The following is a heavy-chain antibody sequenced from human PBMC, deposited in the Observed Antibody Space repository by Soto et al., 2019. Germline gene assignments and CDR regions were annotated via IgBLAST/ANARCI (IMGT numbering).Heavy chain of an antibody. D-gene: IGHD3-22*01. CDR3: ARGYDSSGYYYDY. V-gene: IGHV1-69*01. Sequence: QVQLVQSGAEVKKPGSSAKISCKASGGTFSSDAISWVRHAPGQGLEWMGGIIPIFGTANYAQKFQGRVTSTADESTSKAYMELSSLGYEDTAVYYCARGYDSSGYYYDYWGQGTLVTVSS. J-gene: IGHJ4*02. CDR1: GGTFSSDA. CDR2: IIPIFGTA.